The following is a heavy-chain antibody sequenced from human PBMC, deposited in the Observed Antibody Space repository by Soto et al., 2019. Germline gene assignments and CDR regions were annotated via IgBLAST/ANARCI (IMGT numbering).Heavy chain of an antibody. CDR1: GFTFSSYA. CDR2: ISGSGGST. Sequence: TVGSLRLSCAASGFTFSSYAMSWVRQAPGKGLEWVSAISGSGGSTYYADSVKGRFTISRDNSKNTLYLQMNSLRAEDTAVYYCAKALYYYDSSGYYYGAPYYYYGMDVWGQGTTVTV. J-gene: IGHJ6*02. V-gene: IGHV3-23*01. CDR3: AKALYYYDSSGYYYGAPYYYYGMDV. D-gene: IGHD3-22*01.